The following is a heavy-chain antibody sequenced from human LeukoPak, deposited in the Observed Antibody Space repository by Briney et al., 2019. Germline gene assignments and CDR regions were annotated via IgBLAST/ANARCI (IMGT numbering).Heavy chain of an antibody. CDR1: GGSISSGGYS. J-gene: IGHJ4*02. D-gene: IGHD3-22*01. V-gene: IGHV4-30-2*01. CDR2: ICHSGST. CDR3: ARDADNSGLDY. Sequence: PSQTLSLTCAVSGGSISSGGYSWSWIRQPPGKGLEWIGYICHSGSTYYNPSLKSRVTISVDRSKNQFSLKLSSVTAADTAVYYCARDADNSGLDYWGQGTLVTVSS.